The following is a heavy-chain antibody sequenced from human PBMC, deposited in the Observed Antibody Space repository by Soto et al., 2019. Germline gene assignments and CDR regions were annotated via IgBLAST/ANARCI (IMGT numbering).Heavy chain of an antibody. Sequence: VASVKVSCKASGYTFTSYGISWVRQAPGQGLEWMGWISAYNGNTNYAQKLQGRVTMTTDTSTSTAYMELRSLRSDDTAVYYCARDQTPLGTYYDFLTGSVNFAPWGQETLVTVSS. V-gene: IGHV1-18*01. D-gene: IGHD3-9*01. CDR1: GYTFTSYG. CDR3: ARDQTPLGTYYDFLTGSVNFAP. CDR2: ISAYNGNT. J-gene: IGHJ5*02.